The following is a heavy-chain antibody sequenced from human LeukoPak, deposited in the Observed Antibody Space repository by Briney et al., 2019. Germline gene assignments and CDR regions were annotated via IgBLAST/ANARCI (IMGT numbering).Heavy chain of an antibody. D-gene: IGHD2-2*01. V-gene: IGHV4-34*01. Sequence: SETLSLTCAVYGGSFSGYYWSWIRQPPGKGLEWIGEINHSGSTNYNPSLKSRVTISVDTSKNQFSLKLSSVTAADTAVYYCARGPFIVVVPAAIRGWFDPWGQGTLVTVSS. CDR2: INHSGST. CDR3: ARGPFIVVVPAAIRGWFDP. J-gene: IGHJ5*02. CDR1: GGSFSGYY.